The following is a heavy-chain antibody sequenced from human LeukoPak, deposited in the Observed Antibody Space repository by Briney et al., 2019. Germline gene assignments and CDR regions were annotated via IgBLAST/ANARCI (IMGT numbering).Heavy chain of an antibody. V-gene: IGHV3-23*01. J-gene: IGHJ4*02. CDR2: ITSIGVNT. Sequence: GRSLRLSCAASGFTFSPSAISWVRQAPGKGLEWVSTITSIGVNTYYADSVKGRFTISRDNSKNTLYLQMNSLRAEDTALYYCAKDAKVLDYFDYWGQGALVTVSS. CDR3: AKDAKVLDYFDY. CDR1: GFTFSPSA.